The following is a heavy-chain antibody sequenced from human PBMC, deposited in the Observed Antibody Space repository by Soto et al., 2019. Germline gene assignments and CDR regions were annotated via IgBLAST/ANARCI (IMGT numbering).Heavy chain of an antibody. CDR2: MNPNSGNT. CDR1: GYTFTSYD. Sequence: ASVKVSCKASGYTFTSYDINWVRQATGQGLEWMGWMNPNSGNTGYAQKFQGRVTMTRNTSISTAYMELSSLRSEDTAVYYCARSRGRITIFGVVPRENWFDPWGQGTLVTVSS. J-gene: IGHJ5*02. CDR3: ARSRGRITIFGVVPRENWFDP. V-gene: IGHV1-8*01. D-gene: IGHD3-3*01.